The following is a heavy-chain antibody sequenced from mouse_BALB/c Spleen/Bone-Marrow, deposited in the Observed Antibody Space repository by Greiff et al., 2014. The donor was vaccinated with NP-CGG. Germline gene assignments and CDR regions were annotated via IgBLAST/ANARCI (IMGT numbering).Heavy chain of an antibody. CDR1: GFDFSRYW. V-gene: IGHV4-1*02. D-gene: IGHD2-14*01. J-gene: IGHJ2*01. Sequence: EVQVVESGGGLVQPGGSLKLSCAASGFDFSRYWMSWVRQAPGKGLEWIGEINPDSSTLNYTPSLKDKFIISRDNAKNTLYLQMNKVRSEDTALYYGARPVYRYDPPAYWGQGTTLTVSS. CDR3: ARPVYRYDPPAY. CDR2: INPDSSTL.